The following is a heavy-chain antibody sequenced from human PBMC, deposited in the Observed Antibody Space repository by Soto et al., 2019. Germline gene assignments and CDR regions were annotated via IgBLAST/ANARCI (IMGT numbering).Heavy chain of an antibody. Sequence: PSETLSLTCTVSGGSISSSSYYWGWIRQPPGKGLEWIGSIYYSGSTYYNPSLKSRVTISVDTSKNQFSLKLSSVTAVDTGVYYGASPTHRESYFVNWGPGTLVTVFS. J-gene: IGHJ4*01. CDR3: ASPTHRESYFVN. CDR2: IYYSGST. V-gene: IGHV4-39*01. CDR1: GGSISSSSYY.